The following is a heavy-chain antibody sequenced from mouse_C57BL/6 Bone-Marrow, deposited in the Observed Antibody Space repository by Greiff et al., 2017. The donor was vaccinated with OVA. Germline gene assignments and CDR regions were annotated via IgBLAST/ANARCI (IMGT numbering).Heavy chain of an antibody. CDR1: GYTFTSYW. CDR2: IDPSDSET. D-gene: IGHD1-1*01. V-gene: IGHV1-52*01. CDR3: AESLYYGSSEDFDY. J-gene: IGHJ2*01. Sequence: QVQLQQPGAELVRPGSSVKLSCKASGYTFTSYWMHWVKQRPIQGLEWIGNIDPSDSETHYNQKFKEKATLTVDKSSSTAYMQLGSMTSEDSSVYYYAESLYYGSSEDFDYWGQGTTLTVSS.